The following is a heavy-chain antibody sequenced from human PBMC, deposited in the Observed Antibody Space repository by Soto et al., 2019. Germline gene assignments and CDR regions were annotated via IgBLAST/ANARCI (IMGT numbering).Heavy chain of an antibody. CDR2: ISYDGSNK. Sequence: PGGSQRLSSAASGFNFSSYWMHWVRQAPGKGLEWVAVISYDGSNKYYADSVKGRFTISRDNSKNTLYLQTNSLRAEDTAVYYCAKLGLEGYFDYWGQGTLVTVSS. J-gene: IGHJ4*02. D-gene: IGHD3-16*01. V-gene: IGHV3-30*18. CDR3: AKLGLEGYFDY. CDR1: GFNFSSYW.